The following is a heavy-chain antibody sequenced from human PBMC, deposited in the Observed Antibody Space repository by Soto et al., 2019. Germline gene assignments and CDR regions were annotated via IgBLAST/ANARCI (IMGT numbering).Heavy chain of an antibody. CDR3: ARGLPPLRTMVRGVTHNWFDP. Sequence: SETLSLTCAVYGGSFSDYYWSWIRQPPGKGLEWIGEINHSGSTNYNPSLKSRVTISVDTSKNQFSLKLSSVTAADTAVYYCARGLPPLRTMVRGVTHNWFDPWGQGTLVTVSS. CDR2: INHSGST. D-gene: IGHD3-10*01. CDR1: GGSFSDYY. V-gene: IGHV4-34*01. J-gene: IGHJ5*02.